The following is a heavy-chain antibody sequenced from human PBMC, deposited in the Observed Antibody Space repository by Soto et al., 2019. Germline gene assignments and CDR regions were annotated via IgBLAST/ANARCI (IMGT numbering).Heavy chain of an antibody. CDR1: GFTFSSYT. V-gene: IGHV3-48*01. CDR3: VRDHIWSFDY. D-gene: IGHD3-10*01. CDR2: ISLSGSDM. Sequence: PGGSLRLSCVASGFTFSSYTMNWVRQAPGKGLEWVSYISLSGSDMYYAGSVKGRFTISRDNAKNSLSLQMNSLRAEDTAVYYCVRDHIWSFDYWGQGTPVTVSS. J-gene: IGHJ4*02.